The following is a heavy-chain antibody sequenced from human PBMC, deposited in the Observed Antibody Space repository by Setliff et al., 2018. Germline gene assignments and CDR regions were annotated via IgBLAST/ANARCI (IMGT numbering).Heavy chain of an antibody. V-gene: IGHV3-23*01. D-gene: IGHD3-22*01. CDR1: GFTFDSYA. J-gene: IGHJ5*02. Sequence: SGGSLRLSCAASGFTFDSYATTWVRQAPGKGLEWVSTISGSADNTYYADSVKGRFTISRDNSQNTVFLQVNSLRPEDSAVYYCAKEDYSDSSGYYYETPWFDPWGQGTLVTVSS. CDR2: ISGSADNT. CDR3: AKEDYSDSSGYYYETPWFDP.